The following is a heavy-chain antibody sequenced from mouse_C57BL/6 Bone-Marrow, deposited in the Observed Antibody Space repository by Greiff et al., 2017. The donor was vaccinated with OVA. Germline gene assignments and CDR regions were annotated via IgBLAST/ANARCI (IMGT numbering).Heavy chain of an antibody. J-gene: IGHJ4*01. CDR1: GYTFTSYW. Sequence: QVQLQLPGAELVKPGASVKLSCKASGYTFTSYWMQWVKQRPGQGLEWIGEIDPSDSYTNYNQKFKGKATLTVDTSSSTAYMQLSSLTSEDSAVYYCLLYAMDYWGQGTSVTVSS. CDR3: LLYAMDY. V-gene: IGHV1-50*01. D-gene: IGHD1-1*01. CDR2: IDPSDSYT.